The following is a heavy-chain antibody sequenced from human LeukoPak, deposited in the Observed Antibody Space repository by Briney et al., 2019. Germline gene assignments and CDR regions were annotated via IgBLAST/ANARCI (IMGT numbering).Heavy chain of an antibody. CDR2: INPGDSDF. CDR3: ARGYCSGGTCRYVTKYFDY. D-gene: IGHD2-15*01. J-gene: IGHJ4*02. V-gene: IGHV5-51*01. Sequence: GESLKISCKGSGYNFTTYWIAWVRQMPGKGLEWMGIINPGDSDFRYSPSFQGQVTISADKSITTAYLQWSGLKASDTAMYYCARGYCSGGTCRYVTKYFDYWGQGTLVTVSS. CDR1: GYNFTTYW.